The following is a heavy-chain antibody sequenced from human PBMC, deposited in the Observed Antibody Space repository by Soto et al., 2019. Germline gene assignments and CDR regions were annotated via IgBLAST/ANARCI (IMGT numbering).Heavy chain of an antibody. Sequence: PGGSLRLSCAASGFTFSDYYMSWIRQAPGKGLEWVSYISSSGSTIYYADSVKGRFTISRDNAKNSLYLQMNSLRAEDTAVYYCARDGGGSSVLRYFDWPYYYYGMDVWGQGTTVTV. CDR2: ISSSGSTI. V-gene: IGHV3-11*01. J-gene: IGHJ6*02. D-gene: IGHD3-9*01. CDR3: ARDGGGSSVLRYFDWPYYYYGMDV. CDR1: GFTFSDYY.